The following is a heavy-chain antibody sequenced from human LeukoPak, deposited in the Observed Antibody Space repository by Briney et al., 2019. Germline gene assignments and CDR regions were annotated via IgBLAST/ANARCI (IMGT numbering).Heavy chain of an antibody. CDR3: ASLYDILTGRRRYFDD. J-gene: IGHJ4*02. Sequence: GGSLRLSCAPSGFTFSDYYMSWLRQAPGKGLEWVSYISSSSSYTYYADSVKGRFTISRDNTKNTLYLQMNSLRAEDTAVYYCASLYDILTGRRRYFDDWGQGTLVTASS. CDR1: GFTFSDYY. CDR2: ISSSSSYT. D-gene: IGHD3-9*01. V-gene: IGHV3-11*06.